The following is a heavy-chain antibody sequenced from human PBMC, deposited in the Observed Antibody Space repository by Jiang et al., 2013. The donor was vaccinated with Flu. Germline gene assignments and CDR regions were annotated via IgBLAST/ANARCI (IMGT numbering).Heavy chain of an antibody. CDR2: IYWDDAK. Sequence: KPTQTLTLTCTFSGFSLSTSAVGVGWIRQPPGKALEWLAVIYWDDAKRYNTSLKSRLTITKDTSKNQVVLTMTNMDPVDTATYYCAHRVRRGNYYADFDYWGQGTLVTVSS. V-gene: IGHV2-5*02. J-gene: IGHJ4*02. D-gene: IGHD1-26*01. CDR1: GFSLSTSAVG. CDR3: AHRVRRGNYYADFDY.